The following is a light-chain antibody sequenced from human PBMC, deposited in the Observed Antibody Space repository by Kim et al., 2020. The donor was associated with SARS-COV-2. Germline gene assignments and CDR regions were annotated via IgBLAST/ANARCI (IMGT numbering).Light chain of an antibody. J-gene: IGKJ2*01. CDR2: GAS. CDR1: QTVSSSY. V-gene: IGKV3D-7*01. CDR3: QQDYNFT. Sequence: PGELVTLSCRASQTVSSSYFTWYQQTPGQAPRLLIYGASTRATSIPARFSGSGSGTDFTLTISSLQPDDFAVYYCQQDYNFTFGQGTKLEI.